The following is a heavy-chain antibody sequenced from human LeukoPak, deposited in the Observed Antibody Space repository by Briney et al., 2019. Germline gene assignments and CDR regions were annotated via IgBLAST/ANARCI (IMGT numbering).Heavy chain of an antibody. CDR2: ISGDGNAK. V-gene: IGHV3-48*01. J-gene: IGHJ4*02. CDR3: ARDYVYAFDY. CDR1: GFSFSSFS. Sequence: GGSLRLSCAASGFSFSSFSINWVRQAPGKGLEWVSYISGDGNAKHYTDSVKGRFTISRDNAKNALYLQMNSLRAEDTAVYFCARDYVYAFDYWGQGTLVTVSS. D-gene: IGHD2/OR15-2a*01.